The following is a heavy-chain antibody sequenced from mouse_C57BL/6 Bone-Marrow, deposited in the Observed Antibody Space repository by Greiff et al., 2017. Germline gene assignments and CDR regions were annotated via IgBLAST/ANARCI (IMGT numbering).Heavy chain of an antibody. CDR3: SSFDGNYFDF. D-gene: IGHD2-3*01. CDR1: GFNIKDDY. CDR2: IDPEIGDT. J-gene: IGHJ2*01. Sequence: VQLKESGAELVRPGASVKLSCTASGFNIKDDYIHWVKQRPEQGLEWMGWIDPEIGDTEYASKFQGKATITSDTSSNTAYLQLSSLTSEDTAVYYCSSFDGNYFDFWGQGTPLTVAS. V-gene: IGHV14-4*01.